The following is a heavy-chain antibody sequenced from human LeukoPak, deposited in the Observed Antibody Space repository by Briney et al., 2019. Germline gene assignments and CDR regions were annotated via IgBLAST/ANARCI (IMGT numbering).Heavy chain of an antibody. V-gene: IGHV3-64*01. CDR1: GFTFSSYA. D-gene: IGHD6-13*01. J-gene: IGHJ4*02. CDR3: ARRLSAAAGTLLGY. Sequence: GGSLRLSCAASGFTFSSYAMHSVRQAPGKGLEYVSAISSNGGSTYYANSVKGRFTISRDNSKNTLYLQMGSLRAEDMAVYYCARRLSAAAGTLLGYWGQGTLVTLSS. CDR2: ISSNGGST.